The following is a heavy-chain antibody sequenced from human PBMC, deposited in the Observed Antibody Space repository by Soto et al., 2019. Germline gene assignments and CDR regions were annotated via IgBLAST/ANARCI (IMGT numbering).Heavy chain of an antibody. V-gene: IGHV1-69*01. CDR1: GRTFSRDA. Sequence: QVQLVQSGAEVKKPGSSVKVSCQASGRTFSRDAITWVRQAPGQGLEWMGGIIPLLGTANYAQMFQGRVTITADESTRTAYMELSSLRSEDTAVLYCARGLGDPTHFYGMDVWGQGTTVTVSS. CDR3: ARGLGDPTHFYGMDV. D-gene: IGHD3-10*01. J-gene: IGHJ6*02. CDR2: IIPLLGTA.